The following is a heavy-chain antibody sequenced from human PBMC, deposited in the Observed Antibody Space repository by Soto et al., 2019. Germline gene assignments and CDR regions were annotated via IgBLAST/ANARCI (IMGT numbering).Heavy chain of an antibody. Sequence: ESGGGLVQPGGSLRLSCAASGFTFSSYAMSWVRQAPGKGLEWVSAISGSGGSTYYADSVKGRFTISRDNSKNTLYLQMNSLRAEDTAVYYCAKGKSKSPFGNYYYGMDVWGQGTTVTVSS. J-gene: IGHJ6*02. CDR2: ISGSGGST. D-gene: IGHD3-16*01. V-gene: IGHV3-23*01. CDR1: GFTFSSYA. CDR3: AKGKSKSPFGNYYYGMDV.